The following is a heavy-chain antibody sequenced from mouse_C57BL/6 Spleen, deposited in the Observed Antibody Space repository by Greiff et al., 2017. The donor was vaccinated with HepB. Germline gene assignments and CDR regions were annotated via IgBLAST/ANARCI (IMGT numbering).Heavy chain of an antibody. V-gene: IGHV14-4*01. CDR2: IDPENGDT. CDR3: TGYDVAWFAY. Sequence: VQLQQSGAELVRPGASVKLSCTASGFNIKDDYMHWVKQRPEQGLEWIGWIDPENGDTEYASKFQGKATITADTSSNTAYLQLSSLASEDTAVYYCTGYDVAWFAYWGQGTLVTVSA. D-gene: IGHD2-2*01. CDR1: GFNIKDDY. J-gene: IGHJ3*01.